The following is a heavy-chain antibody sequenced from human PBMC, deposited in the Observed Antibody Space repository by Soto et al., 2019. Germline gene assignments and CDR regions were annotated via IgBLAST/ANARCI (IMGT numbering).Heavy chain of an antibody. Sequence: QVQLQESGPGLVKPLGTLSLTCAVSGGFFTSNNWWTWVRQPPGQGLEWIGEIYRTGSTNYNPSLKRRVTISPDKSENQVSLKLSTPTAGDTAVYYCAIRDPRTSVDYWGQGTLVTVSA. CDR1: GGFFTSNNW. V-gene: IGHV4-4*02. D-gene: IGHD1-7*01. CDR3: AIRDPRTSVDY. CDR2: IYRTGST. J-gene: IGHJ4*02.